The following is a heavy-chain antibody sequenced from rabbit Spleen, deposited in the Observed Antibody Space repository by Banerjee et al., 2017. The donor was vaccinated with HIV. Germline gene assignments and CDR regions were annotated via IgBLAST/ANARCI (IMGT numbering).Heavy chain of an antibody. CDR3: ARDTGSSFSSYGMDL. CDR1: GFTISGNYW. CDR2: IFAGSSGST. V-gene: IGHV1S40*01. J-gene: IGHJ6*01. Sequence: QSLEESGGDLVKPGASLTLTCTASGFTISGNYWICWVRQAPGKGLEWIGCIFAGSSGSTYYANWAKGRFTISKASSTTVTLQMTSLTVADTATYFCARDTGSSFSSYGMDLWGPGTLVTVS. D-gene: IGHD8-1*01.